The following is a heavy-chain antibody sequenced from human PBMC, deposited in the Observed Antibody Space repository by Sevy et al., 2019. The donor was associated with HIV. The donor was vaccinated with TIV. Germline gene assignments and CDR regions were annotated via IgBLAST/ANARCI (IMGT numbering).Heavy chain of an antibody. Sequence: GWSLRLSCAASGFTFSSYSMNWVRQAPGKGLEWVSSISSSSSYIYYADSVKGRFTISRDNAKNSLYLQMNSLRAEDTAVYYCARDSEAVVAATRLDYWGQGTLVTVSS. CDR1: GFTFSSYS. V-gene: IGHV3-21*01. CDR3: ARDSEAVVAATRLDY. D-gene: IGHD2-15*01. CDR2: ISSSSSYI. J-gene: IGHJ4*02.